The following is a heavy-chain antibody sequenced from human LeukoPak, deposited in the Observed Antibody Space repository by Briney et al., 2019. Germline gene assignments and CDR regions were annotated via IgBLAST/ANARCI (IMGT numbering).Heavy chain of an antibody. Sequence: VASVKVPCKASGYTFTGYYMHWVRQAPGQGLEWMGRINPNSGGTNYAQKFQGRVTVTRDTSISTAYMELSRLRSDDTAVYYCVAVATMVRGVTQNFDYWGQETLVTVSS. V-gene: IGHV1-2*06. D-gene: IGHD3-10*01. CDR1: GYTFTGYY. CDR2: INPNSGGT. J-gene: IGHJ4*02. CDR3: VAVATMVRGVTQNFDY.